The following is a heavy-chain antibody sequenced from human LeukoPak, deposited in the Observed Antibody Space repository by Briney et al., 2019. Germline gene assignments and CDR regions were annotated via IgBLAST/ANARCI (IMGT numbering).Heavy chain of an antibody. J-gene: IGHJ5*02. CDR1: GFTFSDYG. D-gene: IGHD3-22*01. Sequence: GGSLRLSCVVSGFTFSDYGMHWVRQAPGKGLEWVAVISLDGSDEFYADSVKGRFTIFRDNSKNTLYLQLNSLRAEDTAIYYCVKADSGYYRWGQGTLVTVSS. CDR3: VKADSGYYR. V-gene: IGHV3-30*18. CDR2: ISLDGSDE.